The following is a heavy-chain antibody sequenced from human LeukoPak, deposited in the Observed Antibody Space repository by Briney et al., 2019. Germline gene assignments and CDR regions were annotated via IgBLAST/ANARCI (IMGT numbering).Heavy chain of an antibody. V-gene: IGHV3-7*04. J-gene: IGHJ4*02. Sequence: PGGSLRLSCAASGFTFSSYWMSWVRQAPGKGLEWVANIKQDGSEKYYVDSVKGRLTISRDNAKNSLYLQMNSLRAEDTAVYYCARGQAYCGGDCYSDWGQGTLSPSPQ. CDR1: GFTFSSYW. D-gene: IGHD2-21*02. CDR3: ARGQAYCGGDCYSD. CDR2: IKQDGSEK.